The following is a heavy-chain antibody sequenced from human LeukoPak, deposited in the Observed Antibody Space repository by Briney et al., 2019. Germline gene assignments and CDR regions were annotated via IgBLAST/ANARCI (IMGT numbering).Heavy chain of an antibody. Sequence: ASVKVSCKASGYTFTGYYMHWVRQAPGQGLEWMGWINPNSGGTNYAQKFQGRVTMTRDTSISTAYMELSRLRSDDTAVYYCARPQSYCSSTSCQVGWFDPWGEGTLVTVSS. J-gene: IGHJ5*02. CDR1: GYTFTGYY. V-gene: IGHV1-2*02. D-gene: IGHD2-2*01. CDR3: ARPQSYCSSTSCQVGWFDP. CDR2: INPNSGGT.